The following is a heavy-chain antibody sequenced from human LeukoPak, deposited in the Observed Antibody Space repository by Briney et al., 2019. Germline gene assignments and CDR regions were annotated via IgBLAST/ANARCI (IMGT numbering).Heavy chain of an antibody. D-gene: IGHD3-10*01. V-gene: IGHV3-64D*09. J-gene: IGHJ4*02. Sequence: GGSLRLSCSASGFTFSNYAMHWVRQAPGKGLEYVSAIRSDGIRTYYADSVKGRFTISRDNSKNTLDLQMSSLRAEDTAVYYCASAYGSGSYYKGYFDYWGQGTLVTVSS. CDR2: IRSDGIRT. CDR1: GFTFSNYA. CDR3: ASAYGSGSYYKGYFDY.